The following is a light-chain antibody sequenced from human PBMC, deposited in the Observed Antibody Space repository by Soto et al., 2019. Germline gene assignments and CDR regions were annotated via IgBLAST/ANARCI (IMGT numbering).Light chain of an antibody. V-gene: IGKV3-20*01. CDR3: QQYGSSPPWT. J-gene: IGKJ1*01. Sequence: EIVLTQSPGTLSLSPGERATLSCRASQSISSSYLAWYQHKPGQAPRLLIYGASSRATGIPDRFTGSGSGTDLTLTISRLEPEDFAVYYCQQYGSSPPWTFGQGTKVEIK. CDR1: QSISSSY. CDR2: GAS.